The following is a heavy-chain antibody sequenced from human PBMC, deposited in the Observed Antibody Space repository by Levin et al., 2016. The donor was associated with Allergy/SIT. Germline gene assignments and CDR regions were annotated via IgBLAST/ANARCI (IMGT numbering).Heavy chain of an antibody. CDR1: GFIFSNYW. J-gene: IGHJ6*02. V-gene: IGHV3-7*01. Sequence: GESLKISCAGSGFIFSNYWMTWVRLAPGRGLEWVGSIKQDGSEKYYADSVKGRFSISRDNSKNTLYLQMNSLRAEDTAVYYCARARNVLRYFDWLFLTPPYYYYGMDVWGQGTTVTVSS. CDR3: ARARNVLRYFDWLFLTPPYYYYGMDV. CDR2: IKQDGSEK. D-gene: IGHD3-9*01.